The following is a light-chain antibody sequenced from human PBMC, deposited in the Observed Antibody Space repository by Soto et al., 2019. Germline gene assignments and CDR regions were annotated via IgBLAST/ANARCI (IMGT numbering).Light chain of an antibody. CDR2: LGS. CDR3: MQALQSLRT. V-gene: IGKV2-28*01. Sequence: DIVMTQSPLSLPVTPGEPASISCRSSQSLLASNGYNYLDWYVQKPGQSPQLLISLGSNRASGVPDNFSGSGSGTDFTLKIRRVEAEDVGVYYCMQALQSLRTFCQGTKLEIK. CDR1: QSLLASNGYNY. J-gene: IGKJ2*01.